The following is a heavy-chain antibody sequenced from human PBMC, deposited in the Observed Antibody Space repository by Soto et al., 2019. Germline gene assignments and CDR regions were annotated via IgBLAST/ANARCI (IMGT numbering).Heavy chain of an antibody. D-gene: IGHD2-8*01. CDR1: GFSFTSYF. CDR2: IYPTDSDT. V-gene: IGHV5-51*01. CDR3: ARGVHY. J-gene: IGHJ4*02. Sequence: LGESLKSACSGSGFSFTSYFIAWVRQVPGKGLEWMGIIYPTDSDTTYSPSFQGQVTISVDKSINTAYLQWNSLKASDTAMYYCARGVHYWGQGTLVTVSS.